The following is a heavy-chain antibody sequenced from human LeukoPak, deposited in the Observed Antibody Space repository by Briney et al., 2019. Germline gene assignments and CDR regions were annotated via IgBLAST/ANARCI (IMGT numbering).Heavy chain of an antibody. Sequence: GGSLRLSCEGSGFTFSNYWMGWVRQAPGKGLQWVANIKTDGSEKYYVDSVKGRFTISRDNAKNSLYLQMNSLRAEDTAMYYCARRTYSGCFDYWGQGTLVTVSS. CDR2: IKTDGSEK. D-gene: IGHD6-19*01. J-gene: IGHJ4*02. CDR3: ARRTYSGCFDY. V-gene: IGHV3-7*01. CDR1: GFTFSNYW.